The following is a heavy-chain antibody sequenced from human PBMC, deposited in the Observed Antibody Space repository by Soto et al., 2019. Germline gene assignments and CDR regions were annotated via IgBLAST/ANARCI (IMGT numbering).Heavy chain of an antibody. J-gene: IGHJ6*02. CDR2: INPNSGGT. CDR3: ASRGVVPAAIRPVNYYYGMDV. D-gene: IGHD2-2*02. CDR1: GYTFTGYY. V-gene: IGHV1-2*02. Sequence: ASVKVSCKASGYTFTGYYMHWVRQAPGQGLEWMGWINPNSGGTNYAQKFQGRVTMTRDTSISTAYMELSRLRSDDTAVYYCASRGVVPAAIRPVNYYYGMDVWGQGTTVTVSS.